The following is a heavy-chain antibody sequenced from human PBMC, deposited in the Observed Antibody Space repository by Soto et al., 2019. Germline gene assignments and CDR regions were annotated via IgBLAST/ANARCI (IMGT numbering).Heavy chain of an antibody. J-gene: IGHJ1*01. D-gene: IGHD5-12*01. V-gene: IGHV3-23*01. CDR3: AKDWWGIVADNFEYFQH. Sequence: GGSLRLSCAASGFTFSSYAMSWVRQAPGKGLEWVSAISGSGGSTYYADSVKGRFTISRDNSKNTLYLQMNSLRAEDTAVYYCAKDWWGIVADNFEYFQHWGQGTLVTVSS. CDR1: GFTFSSYA. CDR2: ISGSGGST.